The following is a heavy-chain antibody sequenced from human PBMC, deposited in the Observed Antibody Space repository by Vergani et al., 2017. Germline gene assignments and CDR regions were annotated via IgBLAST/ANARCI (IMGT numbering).Heavy chain of an antibody. D-gene: IGHD1-26*01. J-gene: IGHJ2*01. CDR1: GGSISSGSYY. CDR3: ARDSPRWEGYFDL. CDR2: IYTSGST. V-gene: IGHV4-61*02. Sequence: QVQLQESGPGLVKPSQTLSLTCTVSGGSISSGSYYWSWIRQPAGKGLEWIGRIYTSGSTHYNPSLKSQVTISVDTSKSQFSLKLSSVTAADTAVYYCARDSPRWEGYFDLWGRGTLVTVSS.